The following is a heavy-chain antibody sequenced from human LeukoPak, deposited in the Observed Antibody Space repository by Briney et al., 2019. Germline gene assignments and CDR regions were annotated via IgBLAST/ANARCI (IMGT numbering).Heavy chain of an antibody. D-gene: IGHD3-10*01. CDR2: INPNSGGT. CDR1: GYTFTGYY. J-gene: IGHJ4*02. V-gene: IGHV1-2*02. Sequence: ASVKVSCKASGYTFTGYYMHWVRQAPGQGLEWMGWINPNSGGTNYAQKFQGRVTMTRDTSISTAYMELSRLRSDDTAVHYCARSPFMVRALDYWGQGTLVTVSS. CDR3: ARSPFMVRALDY.